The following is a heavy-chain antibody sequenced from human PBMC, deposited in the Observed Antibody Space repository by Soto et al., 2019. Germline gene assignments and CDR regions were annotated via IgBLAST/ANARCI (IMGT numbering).Heavy chain of an antibody. V-gene: IGHV3-30-3*01. D-gene: IGHD3-10*01. CDR1: GFTFSSYA. CDR2: ISNDGSNK. Sequence: GGSLRLSCAASGFTFSSYAMHWVRQAPGKGLEWVAVISNDGSNKYYANSVKGRFTISRHNSKNTLYLQMNSLRAEDTAVYYCARDKGSCFDYWGQGTLVTVSS. CDR3: ARDKGSCFDY. J-gene: IGHJ4*02.